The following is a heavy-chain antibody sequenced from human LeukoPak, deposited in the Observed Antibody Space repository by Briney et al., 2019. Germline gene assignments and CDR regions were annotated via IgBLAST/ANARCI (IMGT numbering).Heavy chain of an antibody. CDR2: IKQDRSEK. D-gene: IGHD1-26*01. V-gene: IGHV3-7*01. CDR1: AFTFRSYW. J-gene: IGHJ4*02. Sequence: GGSLRLSCAASAFTFRSYWMSWVRQAPGKGLEWVANIKQDRSEKYYVDSVKGRFTISRDNAKKSLYLQMNSLRAEDTAVYYCARDGSPFDSWGQGTLVTVSS. CDR3: ARDGSPFDS.